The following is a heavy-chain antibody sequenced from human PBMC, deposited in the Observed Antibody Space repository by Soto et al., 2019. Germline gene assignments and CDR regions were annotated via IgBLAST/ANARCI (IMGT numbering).Heavy chain of an antibody. J-gene: IGHJ4*02. CDR2: IFFSGST. Sequence: ETLSLTCTVSGGSIRSSSYSWGWIRQPPGKGLEWIGSIFFSGSTYYNPSFSSRVTISVDTSKSQFSLNLRSVTATDTAVYYCAGQRDGYSLNYFDYWGQGTLVTVSS. V-gene: IGHV4-39*01. D-gene: IGHD4-4*01. CDR3: AGQRDGYSLNYFDY. CDR1: GGSIRSSSYS.